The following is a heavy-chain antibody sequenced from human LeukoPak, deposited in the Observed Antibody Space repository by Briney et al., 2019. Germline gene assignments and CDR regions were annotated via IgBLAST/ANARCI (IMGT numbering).Heavy chain of an antibody. CDR3: AKTAYSSGWFNNY. D-gene: IGHD6-19*01. CDR2: IASDGSST. CDR1: GFTFSSYW. Sequence: GGSLRLSCAASGFTFSSYWMNWVRQAPGKGLVWVSRIASDGSSTTYADSVKGRFSISRDNAKNTLYLQMNSLRVEDTAVYYCAKTAYSSGWFNNYWGQGTLVTVSS. J-gene: IGHJ4*02. V-gene: IGHV3-74*01.